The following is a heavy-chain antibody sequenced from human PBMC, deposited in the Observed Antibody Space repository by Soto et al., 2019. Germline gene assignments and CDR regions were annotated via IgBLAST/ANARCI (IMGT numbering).Heavy chain of an antibody. J-gene: IGHJ4*02. CDR1: GFTFSSYA. CDR2: ISYDGSNK. V-gene: IGHV3-30-3*01. D-gene: IGHD3-10*01. CDR3: ARSHGLGEAPEYYFDY. Sequence: GGSLRLSCAASGFTFSSYAMHWVRQAPGKGLEWVAVISYDGSNKYYADSVKGRFTISRDNSKNTLYLQMNSLRAEDTAVYYCARSHGLGEAPEYYFDYWGQGTLVTVSS.